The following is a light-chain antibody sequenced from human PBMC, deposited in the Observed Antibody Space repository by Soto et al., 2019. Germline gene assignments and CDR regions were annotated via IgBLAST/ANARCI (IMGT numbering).Light chain of an antibody. CDR3: QQDSEYPPP. Sequence: DIQMTQSPSSLSASVGDRVTITCRASEDVTKYVAWFQQRPGQPPKSLIYTATSLHRGVTSNFSVSVYGTEFSLTISGLQPEDFAIYFCQQDSEYPPPFGQGS. J-gene: IGKJ2*01. CDR1: EDVTKY. V-gene: IGKV1-16*02. CDR2: TAT.